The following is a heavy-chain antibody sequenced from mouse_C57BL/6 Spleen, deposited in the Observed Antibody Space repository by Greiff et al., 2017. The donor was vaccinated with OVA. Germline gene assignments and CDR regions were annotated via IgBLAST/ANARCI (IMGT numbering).Heavy chain of an antibody. CDR3: ARRRTAQAGWFAY. V-gene: IGHV1-85*01. D-gene: IGHD3-2*02. J-gene: IGHJ3*01. CDR1: GYTFTSYD. CDR2: IYPRDGST. Sequence: QVHVKQSGPELVKPGASVKLSCKASGYTFTSYDINWVKQRPGQGLEWIGWIYPRDGSTKYNEKFKGKATLTVDTSSSTAYMELHSLTSEDSAVYFCARRRTAQAGWFAYWGQGTLVTVSA.